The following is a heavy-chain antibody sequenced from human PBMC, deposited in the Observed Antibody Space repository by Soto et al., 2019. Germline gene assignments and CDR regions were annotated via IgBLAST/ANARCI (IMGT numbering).Heavy chain of an antibody. CDR2: IYHSGST. CDR3: ARHRSGSSNDAFEI. D-gene: IGHD1-26*01. CDR1: GGSISSSNW. J-gene: IGHJ3*02. Sequence: PSETLSLTCAVSGGSISSSNWCSWVRQPPGKGLEWIGEIYHSGSTNYNSSLNSRVTISVDKSKNQFSLKLTSVTAADTAVYYCARHRSGSSNDAFEIWGQGTMVTVSS. V-gene: IGHV4-4*02.